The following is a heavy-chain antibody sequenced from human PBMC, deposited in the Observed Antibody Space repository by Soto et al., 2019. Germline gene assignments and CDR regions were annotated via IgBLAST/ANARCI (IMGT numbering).Heavy chain of an antibody. CDR1: GFTFSDYS. J-gene: IGHJ4*02. CDR3: ARDRRTITAGVFDS. D-gene: IGHD1-20*01. CDR2: ITSSTTTI. Sequence: GGSLRLSCAASGFTFSDYSMNWVRQAPGKGLEWLSFITSSTTTIYYADSVKGRFTISRDNAKNSLYLQMNSLRDEDTAVYFCARDRRTITAGVFDSWGQGTLVTVSS. V-gene: IGHV3-48*02.